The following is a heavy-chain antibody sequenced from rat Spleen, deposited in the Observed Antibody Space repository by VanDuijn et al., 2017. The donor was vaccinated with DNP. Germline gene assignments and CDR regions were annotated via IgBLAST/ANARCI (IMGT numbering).Heavy chain of an antibody. CDR2: IIYDASRT. V-gene: IGHV5-7*01. CDR3: ARPYYYRYSGWFAY. Sequence: EVQLVESGGGLVQPGRSLKLSCAASGFSFSDYNMAWVRQAPKKGLEWVATIIYDASRTYYRDSVKGRFTISRDNGKSTLFLQMNSLRSEDMATYYCARPYYYRYSGWFAYWGQGTLVTVSS. D-gene: IGHD1-2*01. J-gene: IGHJ3*01. CDR1: GFSFSDYN.